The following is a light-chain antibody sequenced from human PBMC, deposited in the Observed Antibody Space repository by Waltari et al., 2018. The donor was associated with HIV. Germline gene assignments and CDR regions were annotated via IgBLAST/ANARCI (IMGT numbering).Light chain of an antibody. CDR2: DVT. Sequence: SALTQPASVSASPGQSITISCTGTSSDVGYYNIVSWYQQYPTKAPQLIIYDVTKRPSGVSNRFSGSKSGNTASLTISGLQPDDEADYFCCSYVGSQNLLFGGGTKLTVL. CDR3: CSYVGSQNLL. V-gene: IGLV2-23*02. J-gene: IGLJ3*02. CDR1: SSDVGYYNI.